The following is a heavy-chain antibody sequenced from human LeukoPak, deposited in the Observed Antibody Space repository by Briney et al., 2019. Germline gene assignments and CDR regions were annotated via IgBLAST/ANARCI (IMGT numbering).Heavy chain of an antibody. CDR2: IYSGGST. Sequence: PGGSLRLSCAASGFTVSSNYMSWVRQAPGKGLEWVSVIYSGGSTYYADSVKGRFTISRDNSKNTLYLQMNSLRAEDTAVYYCAREDGGSYSSHYYYVDVWGKGTTVTISS. J-gene: IGHJ6*03. CDR1: GFTVSSNY. CDR3: AREDGGSYSSHYYYVDV. D-gene: IGHD1-26*01. V-gene: IGHV3-66*01.